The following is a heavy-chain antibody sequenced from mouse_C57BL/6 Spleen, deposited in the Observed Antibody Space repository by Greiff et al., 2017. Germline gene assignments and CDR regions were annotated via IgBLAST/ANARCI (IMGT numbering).Heavy chain of an antibody. Sequence: VQLQQSGPGLVQPSQSLSITCTVSGFSLTSYGVHWVRQSPGKGLEWLGVIWSGGSTDYNAAFISRLSISKDNSKSQVFFKMKRLRAYDTAIDYYSRDSYYYGSSRESYYFDYWGQGTTLTVSS. CDR2: IWSGGST. J-gene: IGHJ2*01. CDR3: SRDSYYYGSSRESYYFDY. D-gene: IGHD1-1*01. CDR1: GFSLTSYG. V-gene: IGHV2-2*01.